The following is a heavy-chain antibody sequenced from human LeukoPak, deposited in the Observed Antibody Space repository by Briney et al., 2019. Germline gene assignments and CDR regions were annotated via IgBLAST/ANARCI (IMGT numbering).Heavy chain of an antibody. J-gene: IGHJ4*02. V-gene: IGHV3-7*03. Sequence: GGSLRLSCAASGFTFSSCWMSWVRQAPEKGLEWVSNIRQDGREKYYVDSVKGRFTISRDNAKNSLYLQMNSLRAEDTAVYYCARGREYYDILTGHTSYYFDYWGQGTLVTVSS. CDR2: IRQDGREK. CDR1: GFTFSSCW. D-gene: IGHD3-9*01. CDR3: ARGREYYDILTGHTSYYFDY.